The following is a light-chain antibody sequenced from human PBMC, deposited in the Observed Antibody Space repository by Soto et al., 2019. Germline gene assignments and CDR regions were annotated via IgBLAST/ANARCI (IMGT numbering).Light chain of an antibody. CDR3: QTWDTAIRV. Sequence: QSVLTQSPSASASLGASVKLTCTLSSGHSSYAIAWHQQQPEKGPRYLMRLNTDGSHTKGDGIPARFSGSSSGAERYLTISSLQSEDEADYYCQTWDTAIRVFGGGTKLTVL. CDR1: SGHSSYA. CDR2: LNTDGSH. V-gene: IGLV4-69*01. J-gene: IGLJ2*01.